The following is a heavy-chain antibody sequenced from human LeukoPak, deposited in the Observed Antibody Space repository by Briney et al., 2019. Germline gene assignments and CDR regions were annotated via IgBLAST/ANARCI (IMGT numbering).Heavy chain of an antibody. V-gene: IGHV4-34*01. CDR1: GGSFSGYY. Sequence: PSETLSLTCAVYGGSFSGYYWSWIRQPPGKGLEWIGEINHGGSTNYNPSLKSRVTISVDTSKNQFSLKLSSVTAADTAVYYCARASYSSSWYNSWGQGTLVTVSS. J-gene: IGHJ5*01. D-gene: IGHD6-13*01. CDR2: INHGGST. CDR3: ARASYSSSWYNS.